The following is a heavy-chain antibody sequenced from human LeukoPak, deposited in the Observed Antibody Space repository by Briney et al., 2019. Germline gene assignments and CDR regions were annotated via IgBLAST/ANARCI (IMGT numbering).Heavy chain of an antibody. Sequence: GGSLRLSCAASGFTFSRYWMHWVRQAPGKGLVWVSRIKTDGSRTNYADSVKGRFTISRDNSKNTLYLQMNSLSAEDTAVYYCARDSTGWYNYGMDVWGQGTTVTVSS. D-gene: IGHD6-19*01. CDR1: GFTFSRYW. V-gene: IGHV3-74*01. CDR3: ARDSTGWYNYGMDV. J-gene: IGHJ6*02. CDR2: IKTDGSRT.